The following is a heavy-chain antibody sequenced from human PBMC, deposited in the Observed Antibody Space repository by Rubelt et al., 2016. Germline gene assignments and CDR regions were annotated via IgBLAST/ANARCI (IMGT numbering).Heavy chain of an antibody. V-gene: IGHV4-31*03. CDR1: GGSISSGGYY. CDR2: IHDSGNT. Sequence: QLQESGPGLVKPSQTLSLTCTVSGGSISSGGYYWSWIRQHPGKGLEWIGYIHDSGNTYYNPSLKSRVFISVDTSKNQFSRKLSSVTAADTAVYYCARDQSGSYGVDYWGQGTLVTVSS. J-gene: IGHJ4*02. CDR3: ARDQSGSYGVDY. D-gene: IGHD1-26*01.